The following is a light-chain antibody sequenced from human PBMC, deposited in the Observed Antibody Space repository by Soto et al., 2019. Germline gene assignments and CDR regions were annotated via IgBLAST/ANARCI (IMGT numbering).Light chain of an antibody. CDR2: KAS. J-gene: IGKJ1*01. CDR3: QQTYSTPPT. V-gene: IGKV1-5*03. Sequence: DIQMTQSPSTLSASVGDRVTITCRASQSISVWLAWYQQKAGKAPNLLIYKASRLESGVPSRFSGSGSGTDFTLTISSLQPEDFATYYCQQTYSTPPTFGQGTKVDIK. CDR1: QSISVW.